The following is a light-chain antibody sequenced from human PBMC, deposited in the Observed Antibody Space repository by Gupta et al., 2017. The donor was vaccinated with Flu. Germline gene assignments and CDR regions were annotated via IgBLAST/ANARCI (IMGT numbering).Light chain of an antibody. CDR2: QDS. V-gene: IGLV3-1*01. Sequence: SSELTQPPSVSVSPGQTASITCSGDKLGDKYVFWYQQKPGQSPVLVIYQDSKRPAGIPEQFSGSNSENTATLTISGTQARDEADYYCQAWDSSTAVFGTGTKVTVL. CDR1: KLGDKY. J-gene: IGLJ1*01. CDR3: QAWDSSTAV.